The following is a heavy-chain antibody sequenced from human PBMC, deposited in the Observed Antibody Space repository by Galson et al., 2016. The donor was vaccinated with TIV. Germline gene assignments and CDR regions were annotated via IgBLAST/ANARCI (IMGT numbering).Heavy chain of an antibody. CDR2: IYYNGPT. V-gene: IGHV4-59*11. Sequence: ETLSLTCTVSGVSISGHYWTWIRQPPGKGLEWIGYIYYNGPTNYSPSLKSRVTFSVDTSKNQVPLKLNSVTAADTAVYYCARERRDYYYGMDVWGQGTTVIVSS. CDR3: ARERRDYYYGMDV. J-gene: IGHJ6*02. CDR1: GVSISGHY.